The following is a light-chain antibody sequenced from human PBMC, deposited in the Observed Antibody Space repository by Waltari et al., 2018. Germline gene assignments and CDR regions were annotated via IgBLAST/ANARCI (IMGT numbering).Light chain of an antibody. J-gene: IGKJ2*01. CDR1: QSVLHIPNNKTY. CDR3: QQSYSIPYT. V-gene: IGKV4-1*01. CDR2: WAS. Sequence: DIVMTQSPDSLAVSLGERATINCKSSQSVLHIPNNKTYLTWYQQKPGQPPKLLISWASTRESGVPDRFSGSGSGTDFTLTISSLQAEDVAVYYCQQSYSIPYTFGQGTKLEIK.